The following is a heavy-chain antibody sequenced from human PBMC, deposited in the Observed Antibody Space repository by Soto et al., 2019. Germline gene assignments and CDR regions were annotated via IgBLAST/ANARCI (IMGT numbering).Heavy chain of an antibody. Sequence: LSLTCTVSSGSINSFYWSWIRQPAGKGLEWIGRIHSSGTTNYNPSLKSRVTMSVDTSKNQFSLKLTSVTAADTAVYYCARDRIIGTSYSDYWGQGILVTVSS. CDR2: IHSSGTT. J-gene: IGHJ4*02. CDR1: SGSINSFY. D-gene: IGHD1-7*01. CDR3: ARDRIIGTSYSDY. V-gene: IGHV4-4*07.